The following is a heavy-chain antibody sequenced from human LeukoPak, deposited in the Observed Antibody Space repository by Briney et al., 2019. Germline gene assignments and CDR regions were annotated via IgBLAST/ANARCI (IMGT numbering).Heavy chain of an antibody. CDR2: IKQDESEK. CDR3: VRDGGVSGYDLLDY. Sequence: GGSLRLSCAASGFTFSTYWMSWVRQAPGKGLEWVANIKQDESEKYYVDSVKGRFTISRDNAKNSLSLQMNSLRAEDTAVYYCVRDGGVSGYDLLDYWGQGTLVTVSS. V-gene: IGHV3-7*01. J-gene: IGHJ4*02. D-gene: IGHD5-12*01. CDR1: GFTFSTYW.